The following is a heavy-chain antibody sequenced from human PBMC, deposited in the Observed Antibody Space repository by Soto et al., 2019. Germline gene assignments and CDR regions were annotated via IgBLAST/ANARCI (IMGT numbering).Heavy chain of an antibody. D-gene: IGHD4-17*01. V-gene: IGHV1-46*03. CDR1: GYTFTSYY. Sequence: ASVKVSCKASGYTFTSYYMHWVRQAPGQGLEWMGIINPSGGSTSYAQKFQGRVTMTRDTSTSTVYMELSSLRSEDTAVYYCARALYSVASTAFGDYVYYYWGKGTLVTVSS. CDR3: ARALYSVASTAFGDYVYYY. CDR2: INPSGGST. J-gene: IGHJ4*02.